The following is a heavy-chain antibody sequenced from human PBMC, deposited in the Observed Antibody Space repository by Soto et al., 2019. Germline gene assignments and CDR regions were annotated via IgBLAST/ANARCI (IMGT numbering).Heavy chain of an antibody. CDR3: ARVDCSSTSCHNWFDP. CDR1: GGTFSSYA. J-gene: IGHJ5*02. CDR2: IIPIFGTA. Sequence: SVKVSCKASGGTFSSYAISWLRQAPGQGLEWMGGIIPIFGTANYAQKFQGRVTITADESTSTAYMELSSLRSEDTAVYYCARVDCSSTSCHNWFDPWGQGTLVTVSS. D-gene: IGHD2-2*01. V-gene: IGHV1-69*13.